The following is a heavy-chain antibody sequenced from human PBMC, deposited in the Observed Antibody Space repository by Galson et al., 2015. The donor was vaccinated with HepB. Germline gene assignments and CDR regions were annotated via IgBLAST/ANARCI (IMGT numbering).Heavy chain of an antibody. V-gene: IGHV1-2*02. D-gene: IGHD3-10*01. J-gene: IGHJ5*02. CDR3: ARGMVVPASHNWFDP. Sequence: SVKVSCKASGYTFTDYFIHRVRQAPGQGLEWMGWINPNSGGTNYAQKFQGRVTMTRDTSISTAYMEVSSLRSDDTAVYYCARGMVVPASHNWFDPWGQGTLVTVSS. CDR1: GYTFTDYF. CDR2: INPNSGGT.